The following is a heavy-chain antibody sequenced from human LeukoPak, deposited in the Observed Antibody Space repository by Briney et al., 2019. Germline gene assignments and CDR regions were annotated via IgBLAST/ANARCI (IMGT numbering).Heavy chain of an antibody. D-gene: IGHD2-15*01. Sequence: GESLKISCKGSGYSFTSYWIGWVRQMPGKGLEWMGIIYPGDSDTRYSPSFQGQVTISADKSISTACLQWSSLKASDAAMYYCARRRIDCSGGSCYSGNWFDPWGQGTLVTVSS. CDR1: GYSFTSYW. V-gene: IGHV5-51*01. CDR3: ARRRIDCSGGSCYSGNWFDP. CDR2: IYPGDSDT. J-gene: IGHJ5*02.